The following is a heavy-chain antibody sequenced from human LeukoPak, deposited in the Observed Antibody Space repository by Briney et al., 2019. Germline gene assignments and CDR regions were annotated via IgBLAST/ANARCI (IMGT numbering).Heavy chain of an antibody. J-gene: IGHJ4*02. CDR3: AGDYCGSRGGGL. Sequence: GGSLRLSCAASGFTFSNYPMNWVRQAPGKGLEWVSSISSSSSDIYYADSVKGRFTISRDNAKNSLYLQVNSLRAEDTSVYYCAGDYCGSRGGGLWGQGTLVTVSS. CDR2: ISSSSSDI. CDR1: GFTFSNYP. V-gene: IGHV3-21*01. D-gene: IGHD3-16*01.